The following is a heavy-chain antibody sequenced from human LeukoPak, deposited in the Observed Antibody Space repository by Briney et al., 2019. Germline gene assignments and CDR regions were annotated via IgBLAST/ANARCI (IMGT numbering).Heavy chain of an antibody. J-gene: IGHJ5*02. D-gene: IGHD3-10*01. V-gene: IGHV3-48*01. CDR1: GFTFSSFG. CDR2: ISSSGTSI. Sequence: AGGSLRLSCAVSGFTFSSFGMDWVRQAPGRGLDWVSYISSSGTSIYYADSVKGRFTIPRDNAKNSLYLQMNSLGAEDTAVYYCARDRYGSGINWQGFDPWGQGTLVTVSS. CDR3: ARDRYGSGINWQGFDP.